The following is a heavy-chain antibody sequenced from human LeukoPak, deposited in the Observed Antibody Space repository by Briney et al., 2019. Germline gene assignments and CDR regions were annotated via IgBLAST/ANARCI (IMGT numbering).Heavy chain of an antibody. CDR2: INHSGST. CDR3: ARGNPWSLWFGEFYSYFDY. V-gene: IGHV4-34*01. D-gene: IGHD3-10*01. J-gene: IGHJ4*02. CDR1: GGSFSGYY. Sequence: PSETLSLTCAVYGGSFSGYYWSWIRQPPGKGLEWIGEINHSGSTNYNPSLKSRVTISVDTSKNQFSLKLSSVTAADTAVYYCARGNPWSLWFGEFYSYFDYWGQGTLVTVSS.